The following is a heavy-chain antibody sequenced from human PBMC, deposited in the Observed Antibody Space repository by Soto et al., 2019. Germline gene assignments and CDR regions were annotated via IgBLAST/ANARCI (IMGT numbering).Heavy chain of an antibody. CDR2: ISGTGSRT. V-gene: IGHV3-23*01. CDR1: GFTFNTNA. CDR3: TTDNGYLSMDA. D-gene: IGHD6-25*01. Sequence: PGGSLRLSCAASGFTFNTNAMSWVRQAPGKGLEWVSSISGTGSRTYYADSVKGRFTIARDNSKNTVSLQMNNLRAEDTGLYYCTTDNGYLSMDAWGQGTTVTVSS. J-gene: IGHJ6*02.